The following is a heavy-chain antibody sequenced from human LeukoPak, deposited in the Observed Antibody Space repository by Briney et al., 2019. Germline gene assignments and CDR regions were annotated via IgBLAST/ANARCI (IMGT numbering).Heavy chain of an antibody. CDR3: ARSNYYDSSGYFSFDI. CDR2: IYSGGST. CDR1: GFTVSSNY. D-gene: IGHD3-22*01. Sequence: GGSLRLSCAASGFTVSSNYMSWVRQAPGKGLECVSVIYSGGSTYYADSVKGRFTISRDNSKNTLFLQMNSLRAEDTAVYYCARSNYYDSSGYFSFDIWGQGTMVTVSS. J-gene: IGHJ3*02. V-gene: IGHV3-66*01.